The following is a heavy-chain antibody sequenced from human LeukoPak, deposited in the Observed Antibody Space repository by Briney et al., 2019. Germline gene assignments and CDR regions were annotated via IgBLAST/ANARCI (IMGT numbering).Heavy chain of an antibody. D-gene: IGHD2-21*02. CDR3: ASYGGDSDFDY. J-gene: IGHJ4*02. V-gene: IGHV3-23*01. Sequence: GSLRLSCAASGFTFSSYAMSWVCQAPGKGLEWVSAISGSGASTYYADSVKGRFTISRENSKHTLYLQMNSLRAEDTAVYYCASYGGDSDFDYWGQGTLVTVSS. CDR1: GFTFSSYA. CDR2: ISGSGAST.